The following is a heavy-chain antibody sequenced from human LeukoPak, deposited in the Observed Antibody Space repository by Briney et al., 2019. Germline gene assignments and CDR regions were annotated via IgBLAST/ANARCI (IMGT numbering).Heavy chain of an antibody. CDR2: ISYDGSNK. CDR1: GFTFSSYG. V-gene: IGHV3-30*18. J-gene: IGHJ4*02. Sequence: GGSLRLSCAASGFTFSSYGMHWVRQAPGKGLEWVAVISYDGSNKYYADSVKGRFTISRDNSKNTLYLQMNSLRAEDTAVYYCAKDLLSVTTGTYLDYWGQGTLVTVSS. D-gene: IGHD4-17*01. CDR3: AKDLLSVTTGTYLDY.